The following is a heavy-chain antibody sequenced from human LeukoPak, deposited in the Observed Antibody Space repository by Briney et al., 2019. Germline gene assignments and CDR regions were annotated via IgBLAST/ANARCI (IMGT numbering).Heavy chain of an antibody. CDR3: AKGGSIRQLYYFDY. D-gene: IGHD1-1*01. Sequence: GGSLRLSCAASEFTFSSYALSWVRQAPGKGLEWVSAISGSGGSTYYADSVKGRFTISRDNSKNTLYLQMSSLRAEDTAVYYCAKGGSIRQLYYFDYWGQGTLVTVSS. CDR2: ISGSGGST. CDR1: EFTFSSYA. J-gene: IGHJ4*02. V-gene: IGHV3-23*01.